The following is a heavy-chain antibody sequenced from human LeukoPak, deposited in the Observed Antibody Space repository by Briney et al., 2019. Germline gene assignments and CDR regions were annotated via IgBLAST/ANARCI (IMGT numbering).Heavy chain of an antibody. D-gene: IGHD3-10*01. J-gene: IGHJ6*03. CDR3: SRSQQSYYYGSGSRYYYYYYYMDV. CDR1: GYSFTKYW. CDR2: IYPGDSDT. Sequence: GESLKISCKGFGYSFTKYWIGWVRPMPGKSLEWTGIIYPGDSDTRYSPSFQGQVNISVDKSISTAYLQWSSLKASDTAMYYCSRSQQSYYYGSGSRYYYYYYYMDVWGKGTTVTVSS. V-gene: IGHV5-51*01.